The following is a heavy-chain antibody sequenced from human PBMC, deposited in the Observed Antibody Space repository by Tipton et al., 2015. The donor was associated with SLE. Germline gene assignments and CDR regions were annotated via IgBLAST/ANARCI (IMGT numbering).Heavy chain of an antibody. J-gene: IGHJ4*02. CDR3: ARALDLYGSGSYYSGFDY. CDR1: GFTFSNYA. D-gene: IGHD3-10*01. CDR2: VSHAGGNQ. V-gene: IGHV3-30*04. Sequence: SLRLSCAASGFTFSNYAMHWVRQAPGKGLDWVAVVSHAGGNQYYADSVKGRSTIARDNSRNTFYLQLNSLSAEDTAVYYCARALDLYGSGSYYSGFDYWGQGTLVTVSS.